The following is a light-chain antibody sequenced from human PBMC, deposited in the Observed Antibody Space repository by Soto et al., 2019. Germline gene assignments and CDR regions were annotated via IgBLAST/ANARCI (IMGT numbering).Light chain of an antibody. CDR2: DAS. CDR1: QSVSSY. V-gene: IGKV3-11*01. J-gene: IGKJ4*01. Sequence: EIVLTQSPATLSLSPGERATLSCRASQSVSSYLAWYQQKPGQAPRLLIYDASNRATGIPARFSGSESWTDFTLTISSLEPEDFAVYYCQQRSNWPPLTFGGGTKVEVK. CDR3: QQRSNWPPLT.